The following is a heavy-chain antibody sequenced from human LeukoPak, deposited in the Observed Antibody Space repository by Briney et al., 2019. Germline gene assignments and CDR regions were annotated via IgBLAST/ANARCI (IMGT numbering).Heavy chain of an antibody. V-gene: IGHV4-39*01. CDR3: SRSPIVGATN. CDR2: IYYSGST. CDR1: GGSISTSSYY. J-gene: IGHJ4*02. Sequence: SETLSLTCTVSGGSISTSSYYWGWIRQPPGKGLEWIGSIYYSGSTYYNPSLKSRVTISIDTSKNQFSLRLSSVTAADTAVYYCSRSPIVGATNWGPGTLVTVPS. D-gene: IGHD1-26*01.